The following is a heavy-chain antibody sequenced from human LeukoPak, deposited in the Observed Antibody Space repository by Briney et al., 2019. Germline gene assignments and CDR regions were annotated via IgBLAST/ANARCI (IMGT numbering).Heavy chain of an antibody. CDR2: IIPILGIA. V-gene: IGHV1-69*04. J-gene: IGHJ4*02. D-gene: IGHD1-1*01. Sequence: ASVKVSCKASGGTFSSYAISWVRPAPGQGLEWMGRIIPILGIASYAQKFQGRVTITADKSTSTAYMELSSLRSEDTAVYYCASHTRESYYFDYWGQGTLVTVSS. CDR1: GGTFSSYA. CDR3: ASHTRESYYFDY.